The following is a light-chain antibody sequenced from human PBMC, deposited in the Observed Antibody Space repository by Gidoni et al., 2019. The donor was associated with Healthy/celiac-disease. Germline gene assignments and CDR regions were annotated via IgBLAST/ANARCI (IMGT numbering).Light chain of an antibody. CDR1: HSVSSY. J-gene: IGKJ1*01. CDR2: DSS. CDR3: QQRSNWPPWT. Sequence: EIVLTQYPATLSSSPGERATLSCRASHSVSSYLAWYQQKPGQEPRLLIYDSSNSATCIPARCSGSGSWTDFTLTISSREAEDCAVYYCQQRSNWPPWTFGQGTKVEIK. V-gene: IGKV3-11*01.